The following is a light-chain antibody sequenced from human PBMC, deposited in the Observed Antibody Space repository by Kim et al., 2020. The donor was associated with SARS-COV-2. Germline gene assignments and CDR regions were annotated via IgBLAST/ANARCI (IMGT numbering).Light chain of an antibody. CDR3: SSYSSSSFVV. Sequence: GQSITISCTGTSSDVGGYDYVSWYQQYPGKAPKLIIYGVSKRPSGVSNHFSASKSGNTDSLTISGLQAEDEADYYCSSYSSSSFVVFGGGTQLTVL. V-gene: IGLV2-14*04. J-gene: IGLJ2*01. CDR2: GVS. CDR1: SSDVGGYDY.